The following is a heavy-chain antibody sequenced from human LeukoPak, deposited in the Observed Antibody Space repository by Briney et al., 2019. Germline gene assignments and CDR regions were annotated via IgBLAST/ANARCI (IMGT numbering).Heavy chain of an antibody. J-gene: IGHJ2*01. CDR1: GGSFSGYY. Sequence: SETLSLTCAVYGGSFSGYYWSWIRQPPGKGLEWIGEINHSGSTNYNPSLKSRVTISVDTSKNQFSLKLSSVTAADTAVHYCARVGKAVAARPKHPLDNPKKPNWYFDLWGRGTLVTVSS. CDR2: INHSGST. CDR3: ARVGKAVAARPKHPLDNPKKPNWYFDL. D-gene: IGHD6-6*01. V-gene: IGHV4-34*01.